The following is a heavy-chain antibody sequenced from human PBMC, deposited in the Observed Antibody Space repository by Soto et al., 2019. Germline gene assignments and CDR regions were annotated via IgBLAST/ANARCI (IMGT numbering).Heavy chain of an antibody. Sequence: PSETLSLTCTVPGGSISSGGYYWSWIRQHPGKGLEWIGYIYYSGSTYYNPSLKSRVTISVDTSKNQFSLKLSSVTAADTAVYYCARDRAGALYFDYWGQGTLVTVSS. J-gene: IGHJ4*02. CDR1: GGSISSGGYY. D-gene: IGHD6-13*01. CDR3: ARDRAGALYFDY. CDR2: IYYSGST. V-gene: IGHV4-31*03.